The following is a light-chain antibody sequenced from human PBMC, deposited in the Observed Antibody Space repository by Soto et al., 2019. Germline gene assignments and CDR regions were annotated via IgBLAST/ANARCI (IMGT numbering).Light chain of an antibody. CDR1: SSDVGRYNY. V-gene: IGLV2-14*03. CDR3: TSYTTASTLAWV. CDR2: DVD. Sequence: QSALTQPASVSGSPGQSITISCTGTSSDVGRYNYVSWYQQHPGEAPKLMIYDVDNRPSGVSNRFSGSKSGNADSLTLSGLQAEDEADYYCTSYTTASTLAWVFGGGTKLTVL. J-gene: IGLJ3*02.